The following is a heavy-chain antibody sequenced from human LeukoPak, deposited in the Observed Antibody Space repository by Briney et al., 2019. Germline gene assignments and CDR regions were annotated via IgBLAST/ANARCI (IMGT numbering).Heavy chain of an antibody. D-gene: IGHD2-15*01. CDR1: GYTFTSYD. CDR3: ARGKYCSDATSYSLGYYYYMDV. J-gene: IGHJ6*03. V-gene: IGHV1-8*03. Sequence: ASVKVSCKASGYTFTSYDINWVRQAPGQGLEWMGWVNPNAGNTGYVQKFQGRVTFTRNTSISTAYMELSSLRSEDTAVYYCARGKYCSDATSYSLGYYYYMDVWGKGTTVTVSS. CDR2: VNPNAGNT.